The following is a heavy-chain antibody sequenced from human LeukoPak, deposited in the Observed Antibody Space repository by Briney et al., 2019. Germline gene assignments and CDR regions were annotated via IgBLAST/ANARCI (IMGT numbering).Heavy chain of an antibody. CDR1: GFTVSSNY. CDR3: ARDKGYYYDSSGYGY. J-gene: IGHJ4*02. D-gene: IGHD3-22*01. CDR2: ISYDGSNK. Sequence: GGSLRLSCAASGFTVSSNYMSWVRQAPGKGLEWVAVISYDGSNKYYADSVKGRFTISRDNSKNTLYLQMNSLRAEDTAVYYCARDKGYYYDSSGYGYWGQGTLVTVSS. V-gene: IGHV3-30-3*01.